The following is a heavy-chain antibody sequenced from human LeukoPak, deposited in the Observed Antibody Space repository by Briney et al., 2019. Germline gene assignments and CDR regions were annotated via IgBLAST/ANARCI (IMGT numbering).Heavy chain of an antibody. V-gene: IGHV3-74*01. CDR3: ARVGAIVARHPHFAY. Sequence: GGSLRLSCAASGFTFGGYWMHWVRQAPGKGLVWVSRINSDGGRTICADSVKGRFTVSRVNAKHTMYQQMNSLRVADTAVYYCARVGAIVARHPHFAYWGQGTLVTVSS. CDR2: INSDGGRT. CDR1: GFTFGGYW. D-gene: IGHD5-12*01. J-gene: IGHJ4*02.